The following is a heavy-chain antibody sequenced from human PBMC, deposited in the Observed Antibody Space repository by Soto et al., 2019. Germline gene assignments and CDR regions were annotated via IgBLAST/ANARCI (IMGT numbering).Heavy chain of an antibody. CDR2: IYYTGST. CDR3: SRYYCSGGSCNSNFDD. Sequence: QVQLQESGPGLVKPSETLSLTCTVSGGAISGYYWSWIRQPPGKGLEWIGYIYYTGSTNYNPSLKSRVTRSVDMSKNHFSLKLSSVTAADTAVDYCSRYYCSGGSCNSNFDDWGQGTLVTVSS. V-gene: IGHV4-59*01. CDR1: GGAISGYY. D-gene: IGHD2-15*01. J-gene: IGHJ4*02.